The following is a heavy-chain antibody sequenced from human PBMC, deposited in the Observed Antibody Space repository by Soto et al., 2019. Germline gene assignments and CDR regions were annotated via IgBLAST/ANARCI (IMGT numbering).Heavy chain of an antibody. V-gene: IGHV3-48*02. D-gene: IGHD6-13*01. CDR1: GFRFSSYS. J-gene: IGHJ4*02. Sequence: PGGSLRLSCAASGFRFSSYSMNWVRQAPGKGLEWVSYISNSSGTIYYADSVKGRFTISRDNAKNSLYLQMNSLRDEDAAVYYCARGGTAAAGPSNFDYWGQGTLVTVSS. CDR2: ISNSSGTI. CDR3: ARGGTAAAGPSNFDY.